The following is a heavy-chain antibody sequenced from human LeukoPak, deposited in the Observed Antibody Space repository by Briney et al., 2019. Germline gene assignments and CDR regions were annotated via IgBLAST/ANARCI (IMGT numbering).Heavy chain of an antibody. CDR3: AREEMTGSLYYFDY. J-gene: IGHJ4*02. Sequence: ASVKVSCKASGYAFTGYYMHWVRQAPGQGLEWMGGINPNSGGTNYAQKFQGRVTMTRDTSISTAYMELSRLRSDDTAVYYCAREEMTGSLYYFDYWGQGTLVTVSS. CDR2: INPNSGGT. CDR1: GYAFTGYY. V-gene: IGHV1-2*02. D-gene: IGHD3-9*01.